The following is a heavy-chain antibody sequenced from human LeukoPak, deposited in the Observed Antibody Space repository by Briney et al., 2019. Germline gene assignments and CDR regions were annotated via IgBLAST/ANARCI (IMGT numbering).Heavy chain of an antibody. CDR3: ARENIDDAFDI. CDR2: IYYSGST. V-gene: IGHV4-59*01. Sequence: SETLSLTCTVSGGSISSYYWSWIRQPPGKGLEWIGYIYYSGSTNYNPSLKSRVTISVDTSKNQFSLKLSSVTAADTAVYYCARENIDDAFDIWGQGRMVTVSS. D-gene: IGHD2/OR15-2a*01. J-gene: IGHJ3*02. CDR1: GGSISSYY.